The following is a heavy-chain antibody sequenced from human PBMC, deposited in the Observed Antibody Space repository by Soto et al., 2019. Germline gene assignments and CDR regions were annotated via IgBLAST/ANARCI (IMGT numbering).Heavy chain of an antibody. CDR2: IWFDGSNK. CDR3: ANTGPY. V-gene: IGHV3-33*06. CDR1: GFTFSSYG. Sequence: QVQLVESGGGVVQPGRSLRLSCAASGFTFSSYGMHWVRQAPGKGLEWVAVIWFDGSNKVYADSVKGRLTISRDNSKNTVSLQVNSLREEDLAAYYCANTGPYWGEGTLVTVSS. J-gene: IGHJ4*02.